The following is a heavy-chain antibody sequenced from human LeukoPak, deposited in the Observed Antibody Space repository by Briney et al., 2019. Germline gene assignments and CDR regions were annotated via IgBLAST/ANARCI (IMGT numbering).Heavy chain of an antibody. D-gene: IGHD3-3*01. CDR1: GGSISSSSYY. J-gene: IGHJ3*02. CDR2: IYYSGST. Sequence: KPSETLSLTCTVSGGSISSSSYYWGWIRQPPGKGLEWIGSIYYSGSTYYNPSLKSRVTISVDTSKNQFSLKLSSVTAADTAVYYCARDVGSAFYDFWSGYSGCSFDIWGQGTMVTVSS. CDR3: ARDVGSAFYDFWSGYSGCSFDI. V-gene: IGHV4-39*07.